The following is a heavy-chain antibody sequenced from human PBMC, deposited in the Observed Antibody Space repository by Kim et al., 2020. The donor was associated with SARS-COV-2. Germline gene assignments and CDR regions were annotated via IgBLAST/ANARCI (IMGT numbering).Heavy chain of an antibody. J-gene: IGHJ6*02. Sequence: SETLSLACSVSGASISDYYWTWIRQPAGKGLEWIGRVYVSGSTDYNPSLKSRVTLSIDTSKKQFSLRLTSVTAADTAVYFCARGTSSFASGALRGGGVWGPGTTVTVSS. CDR3: ARGTSSFASGALRGGGV. CDR1: GASISDYY. V-gene: IGHV4-4*07. D-gene: IGHD3-10*01. CDR2: VYVSGST.